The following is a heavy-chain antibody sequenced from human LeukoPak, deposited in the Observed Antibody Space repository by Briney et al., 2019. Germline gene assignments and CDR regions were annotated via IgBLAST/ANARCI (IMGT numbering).Heavy chain of an antibody. Sequence: ASVKVSCKASGYTFTSYYMHWVRQAPGQGLEWMGWINPNSGGTNYAQKFQGRVTMTRGTSISTAYMELSRLRSDDTAVYYCASPLGVVVPAALIGDAFDIWGQGTMVTVSS. J-gene: IGHJ3*02. CDR3: ASPLGVVVPAALIGDAFDI. CDR1: GYTFTSYY. D-gene: IGHD2-2*01. V-gene: IGHV1-2*02. CDR2: INPNSGGT.